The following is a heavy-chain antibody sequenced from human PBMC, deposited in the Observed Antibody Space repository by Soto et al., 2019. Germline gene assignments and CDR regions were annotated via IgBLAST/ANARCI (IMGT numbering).Heavy chain of an antibody. Sequence: QVQLQQWGAGLLKPSETLSLTCAVYVGSFSGYYWSWIRQPPGKGLEWIGEINHSGSTNYNPSLKSRVTISVDTSKNQLSLKLSSVTAADTAVYYCARGGKQQLVRVRNWFDPWGQGTLVTVSS. CDR1: VGSFSGYY. V-gene: IGHV4-34*01. CDR3: ARGGKQQLVRVRNWFDP. CDR2: INHSGST. J-gene: IGHJ5*02. D-gene: IGHD6-13*01.